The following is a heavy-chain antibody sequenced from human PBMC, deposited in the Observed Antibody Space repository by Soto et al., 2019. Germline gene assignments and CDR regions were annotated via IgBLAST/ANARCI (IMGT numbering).Heavy chain of an antibody. CDR1: GVSISSYF. CDR2: TYHRGST. CDR3: ARIGGYHGPLDY. Sequence: LSLTCSVSGVSISSYFWSWIRQPPGRGLEWIGYTYHRGSTNYSPSLKSRVAISLDTSENQFSLKVNSVTAADTAVYYCARIGGYHGPLDYWGQGTPVTVSS. J-gene: IGHJ4*02. V-gene: IGHV4-59*01. D-gene: IGHD3-16*02.